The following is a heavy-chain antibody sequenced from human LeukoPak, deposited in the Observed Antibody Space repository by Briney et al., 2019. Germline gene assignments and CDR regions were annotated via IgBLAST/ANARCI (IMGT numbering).Heavy chain of an antibody. CDR3: ARPSSTDYV. CDR2: LNPKSGDT. CDR1: VYTFTYYY. V-gene: IGHV1-2*02. D-gene: IGHD2-2*01. Sequence: ASVTVSCKSSVYTFTYYYYIHWVRQAPGQGREWMGWLNPKSGDTNYAQKFQGRVTVTRDTSISTAYMELSRLRSDDTAVYYCARPSSTDYVWGQGTQVTVSS. J-gene: IGHJ4*02.